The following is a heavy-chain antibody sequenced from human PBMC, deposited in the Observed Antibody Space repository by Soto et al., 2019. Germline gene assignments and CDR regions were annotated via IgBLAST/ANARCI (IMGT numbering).Heavy chain of an antibody. CDR2: VYYGGST. CDR3: AGGDYYHSSGYYFYYYSMDV. D-gene: IGHD3-22*01. J-gene: IGHJ6*02. V-gene: IGHV4-39*01. Sequence: PSQTLSLTRTVAGGSISSRGYYWGWINKPPGKGLEWIGNVYYGGSTYYNPSLKRRVTISVETSKSQFSLKLSSVTAADTAVYYCAGGDYYHSSGYYFYYYSMDVWGQGTTVTVSS. CDR1: GGSISSRGYY.